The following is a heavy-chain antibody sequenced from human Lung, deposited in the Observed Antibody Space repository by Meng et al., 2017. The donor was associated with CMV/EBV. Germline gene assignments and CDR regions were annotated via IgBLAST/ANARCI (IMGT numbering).Heavy chain of an antibody. J-gene: IGHJ6*02. Sequence: GGSLRPXCAAFGFTFSNAWMSWVRQAPGKGLEWVGRIKSKTDGGTTDYAAPVKGRFTISRDDSKNTLYLQMNSLKTEDTAVYYCTTVLGTSYPYGMDVWGQGXTVTVSS. CDR2: IKSKTDGGTT. CDR1: GFTFSNAW. CDR3: TTVLGTSYPYGMDV. V-gene: IGHV3-15*01. D-gene: IGHD1-26*01.